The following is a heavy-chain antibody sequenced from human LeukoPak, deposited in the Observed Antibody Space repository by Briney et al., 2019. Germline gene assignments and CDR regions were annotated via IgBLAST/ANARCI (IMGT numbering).Heavy chain of an antibody. V-gene: IGHV3-30*04. Sequence: GRSLRLSCAASGFTFSSYAMHWVRQAPGKGLEWVAVISYDGSNKYYADSVKGRFTISRDNSKNTLYLQMNSLRAEDTAVYYCARAYGGYAPRPCDYRGQGTLVTVSS. CDR2: ISYDGSNK. CDR1: GFTFSSYA. J-gene: IGHJ4*02. CDR3: ARAYGGYAPRPCDY. D-gene: IGHD5-12*01.